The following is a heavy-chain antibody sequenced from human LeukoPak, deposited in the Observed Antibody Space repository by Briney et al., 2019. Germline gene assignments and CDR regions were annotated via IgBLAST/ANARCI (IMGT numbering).Heavy chain of an antibody. CDR1: GFTFSSYS. Sequence: GGSLRLSCAASGFTFSSYSMNWVRQAPGKGLEWVSSISSSSSYIYYADSVKGRFTISRDNAKNSLYLQMNSLRAEDTAVYYCARSGSSWLKDDYWGQGTLVTVSS. D-gene: IGHD6-13*01. V-gene: IGHV3-21*01. J-gene: IGHJ4*02. CDR3: ARSGSSWLKDDY. CDR2: ISSSSSYI.